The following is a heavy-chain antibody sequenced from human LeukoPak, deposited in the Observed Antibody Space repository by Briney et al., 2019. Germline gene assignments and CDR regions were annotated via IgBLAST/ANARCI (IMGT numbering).Heavy chain of an antibody. Sequence: GGSLRLSCAASGFPFANTWMHWVRQAPGKGPVWVSLINNDGSTTNYADSVKGRFTISRDNAKNTVYLQMNSLRAEDTAVYYCAIGGTYGSGSWGQGTLVTVSS. CDR2: INNDGSTT. D-gene: IGHD3-10*01. V-gene: IGHV3-74*01. J-gene: IGHJ4*02. CDR1: GFPFANTW. CDR3: AIGGTYGSGS.